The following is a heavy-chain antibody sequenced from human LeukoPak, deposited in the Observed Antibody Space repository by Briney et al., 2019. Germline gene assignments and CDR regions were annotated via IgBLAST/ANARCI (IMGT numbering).Heavy chain of an antibody. D-gene: IGHD4-17*01. CDR2: IWYDGSIK. J-gene: IGHJ4*02. V-gene: IGHV3-33*01. CDR1: GFTFSSYV. Sequence: GGSLRLSCAASGFTFSSYVMHWVRQSPGKGLEWVAVIWYDGSIKRYADSVKGRITISRDDSKNTLYLQVDSLRAEDTAVYYCARDIGSNGNYHFDYWGQGTLVTVSS. CDR3: ARDIGSNGNYHFDY.